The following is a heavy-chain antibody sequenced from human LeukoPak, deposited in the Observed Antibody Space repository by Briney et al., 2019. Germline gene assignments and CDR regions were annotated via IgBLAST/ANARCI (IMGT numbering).Heavy chain of an antibody. D-gene: IGHD3-22*01. CDR1: GFTFANYA. J-gene: IGHJ4*02. CDR2: ISWNSGSI. Sequence: GGSLRLSCTASGFTFANYAMNWVRQAPGKGLEWVSGISWNSGSIGYADSVKGRFTISRDNAKNSLYLQMNSLRAEDTALYYCAKDNAGYYDSSGYVDYWGQGTLVTVSS. CDR3: AKDNAGYYDSSGYVDY. V-gene: IGHV3-9*01.